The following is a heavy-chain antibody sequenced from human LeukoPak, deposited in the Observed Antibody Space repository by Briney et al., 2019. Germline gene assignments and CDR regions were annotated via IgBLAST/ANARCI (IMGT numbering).Heavy chain of an antibody. J-gene: IGHJ4*02. CDR1: GGSITSYY. V-gene: IGHV4-59*01. D-gene: IGHD3-3*01. CDR2: IYYSGST. Sequence: SETLSLTCTVSGGSITSYYWSWIRQPPGKGLEWIGYIYYSGSTNYNPSLKSRVTISVDTSKNQFSLKLTSVTAADTAVYYCARGVPEYYDFWSGYFYYFDYWGQGTLVTVSS. CDR3: ARGVPEYYDFWSGYFYYFDY.